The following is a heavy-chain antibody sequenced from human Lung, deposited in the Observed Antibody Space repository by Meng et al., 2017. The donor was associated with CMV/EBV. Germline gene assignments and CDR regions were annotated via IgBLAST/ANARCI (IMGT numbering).Heavy chain of an antibody. CDR3: ARVLFLGSYYFDY. V-gene: IGHV3-21*01. CDR1: GFTFSSYS. CDR2: ISSSSYI. Sequence: SCAASGFTFSSYSMNWVRQAPGKGLEWVSSISSSSYIYYADSVKGRFTIYRDNAKNSLYLQMNSLRAEDTAVYYCARVLFLGSYYFDYWSQGTLVTVSS. J-gene: IGHJ4*02. D-gene: IGHD2/OR15-2a*01.